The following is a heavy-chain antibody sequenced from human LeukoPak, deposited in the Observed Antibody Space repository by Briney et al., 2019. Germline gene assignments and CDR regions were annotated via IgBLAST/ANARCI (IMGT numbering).Heavy chain of an antibody. CDR1: GFTFSAYY. Sequence: GGSLRLSCAASGFTFSAYYMSWVRQAPGKGLEWVANIKQDGSERYYVDSVKGRFTISRDNSKNTLYLQMNSLRAEDTAVYYCAKLGYSSSWWGQGTLVTVSS. J-gene: IGHJ4*02. CDR2: IKQDGSER. D-gene: IGHD6-13*01. CDR3: AKLGYSSSW. V-gene: IGHV3-7*03.